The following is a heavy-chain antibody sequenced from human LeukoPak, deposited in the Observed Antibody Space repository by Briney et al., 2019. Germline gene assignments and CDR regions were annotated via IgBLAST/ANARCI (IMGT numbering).Heavy chain of an antibody. CDR3: ARDRGRGYYSLDY. V-gene: IGHV3-20*04. Sequence: PGGSLRLSCAAPGFTFDDFDEYGMSWVRQAPGKGLEWVSGINWNGGTTGYADSVKGRFTISRDNAKNSLYLQMNSLRAEDTAFYYCARDRGRGYYSLDYWGQGALVTVSS. J-gene: IGHJ4*02. D-gene: IGHD5-12*01. CDR2: INWNGGTT. CDR1: GFTFDDFDEYG.